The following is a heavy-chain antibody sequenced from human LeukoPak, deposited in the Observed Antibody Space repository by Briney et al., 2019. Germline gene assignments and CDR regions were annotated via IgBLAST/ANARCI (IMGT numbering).Heavy chain of an antibody. V-gene: IGHV1-24*01. CDR2: FDPEDGET. Sequence: ASVKVSCKVSGYTLTELSMHWVRQAPGKGLEWMGGFDPEDGETIYAQKFQGRVTMTEDTSTDTAYMELSSLRSEDTAVYYCARSIAAASAFDYWGQGTLVTVSS. CDR1: GYTLTELS. CDR3: ARSIAAASAFDY. J-gene: IGHJ4*02. D-gene: IGHD6-13*01.